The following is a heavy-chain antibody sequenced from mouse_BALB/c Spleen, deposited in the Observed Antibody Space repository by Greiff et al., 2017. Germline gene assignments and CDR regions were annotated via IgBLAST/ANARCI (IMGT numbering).Heavy chain of an antibody. V-gene: IGHV14-3*02. J-gene: IGHJ4*01. CDR2: IDPANGNT. D-gene: IGHD2-3*01. CDR1: GFNIKDTY. Sequence: VQLQQSGAELVKPGASVKLSCTASGFNIKDTYMHWVKQRPEQGLEWIGRIDPANGNTKYDPKFQGKATITADTSSNTAYLQLSSLTSEDTAVYYCARSMGGLLSYAMDYWGQGTSVTVSS. CDR3: ARSMGGLLSYAMDY.